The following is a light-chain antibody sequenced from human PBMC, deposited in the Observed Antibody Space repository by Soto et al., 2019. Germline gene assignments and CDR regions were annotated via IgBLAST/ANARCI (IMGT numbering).Light chain of an antibody. Sequence: DIQMTQSPSTLSASVGDRVTITCRASQSISSWLAWYQQKPGKAPKLLIYDASSLESGVPSRFSGSGSGTEFTLPISSLHPDDFATYYCQQYNSYLFTFGPGTKVDIK. CDR3: QQYNSYLFT. CDR2: DAS. V-gene: IGKV1-5*01. CDR1: QSISSW. J-gene: IGKJ3*01.